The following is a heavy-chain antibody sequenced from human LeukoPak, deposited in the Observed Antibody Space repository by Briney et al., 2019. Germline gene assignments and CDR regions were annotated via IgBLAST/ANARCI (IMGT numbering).Heavy chain of an antibody. Sequence: SETLSLTCTVSGVSISSYYWSWIRQPAGKGLEWIGRIYTRGNTNYNPSLKSRVTMSVDTPKNQFSLKLSSVTAADTAVYYCARVPTFSSGYYLHDYYYMDVWGKGTTVTVSS. CDR3: ARVPTFSSGYYLHDYYYMDV. CDR2: IYTRGNT. J-gene: IGHJ6*03. V-gene: IGHV4-4*07. D-gene: IGHD3-22*01. CDR1: GVSISSYY.